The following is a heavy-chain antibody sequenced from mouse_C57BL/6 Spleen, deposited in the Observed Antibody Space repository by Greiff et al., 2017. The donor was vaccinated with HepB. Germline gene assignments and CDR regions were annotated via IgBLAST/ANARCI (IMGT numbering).Heavy chain of an antibody. Sequence: QVQLQQSGAELVRPGTSVKLSCKASGYTFTSYWMHWVKQRPGQGLEWIGVIDPSDSYTNYNQKFKGKATLTVDTSSSTAYMQLSSLTSEDSAVYYCARRSSNFYAMDYWGQGTSVTVSS. D-gene: IGHD2-5*01. J-gene: IGHJ4*01. V-gene: IGHV1-59*01. CDR1: GYTFTSYW. CDR2: IDPSDSYT. CDR3: ARRSSNFYAMDY.